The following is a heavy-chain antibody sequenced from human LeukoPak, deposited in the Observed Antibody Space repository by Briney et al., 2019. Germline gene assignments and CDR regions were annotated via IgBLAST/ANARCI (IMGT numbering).Heavy chain of an antibody. D-gene: IGHD2-2*01. V-gene: IGHV1-69*05. CDR1: GGTFSSYA. Sequence: SVKVSCKASGGTFSSYAISWVRQAPGQGLEWMGGIIPIFGTANYAQKLQGRVTITTDESTSTAYMELSSLRSEDTAVYYCARGVVVVPAYYLDYWGQGTLVTVSS. CDR2: IIPIFGTA. CDR3: ARGVVVVPAYYLDY. J-gene: IGHJ4*02.